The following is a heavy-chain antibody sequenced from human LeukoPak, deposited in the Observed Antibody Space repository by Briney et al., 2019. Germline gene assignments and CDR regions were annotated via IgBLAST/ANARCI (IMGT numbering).Heavy chain of an antibody. CDR2: IYSGGYT. Sequence: GGSLRLSCATSGFTVSSSYMSWVREAPGKGLEWVSVIYSGGYTYYADSVKGRFTISRDHSKNTLYLQMDSLRAEDTAVYYCARENGYKVFDYWGQGTLVTVSS. V-gene: IGHV3-53*01. CDR3: ARENGYKVFDY. J-gene: IGHJ4*02. D-gene: IGHD5-24*01. CDR1: GFTVSSSY.